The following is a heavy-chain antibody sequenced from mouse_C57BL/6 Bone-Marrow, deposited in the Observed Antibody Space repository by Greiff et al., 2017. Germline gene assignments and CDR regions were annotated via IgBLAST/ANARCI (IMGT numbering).Heavy chain of an antibody. Sequence: QVQLQQSGAELARPGASVTLSCKASGYTFTSYGISWVKQRTGQGLEWIGEIYPRSGNTYYNEKFKGNATLTADNSSSTAYIELRSLTSEDSAVYFCARFITTVVATGYFDYWGQGTTLTVSS. CDR1: GYTFTSYG. CDR2: IYPRSGNT. CDR3: ARFITTVVATGYFDY. V-gene: IGHV1-81*01. J-gene: IGHJ2*01. D-gene: IGHD1-1*01.